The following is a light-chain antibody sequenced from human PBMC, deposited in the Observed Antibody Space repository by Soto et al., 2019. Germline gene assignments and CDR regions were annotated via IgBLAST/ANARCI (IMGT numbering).Light chain of an antibody. CDR1: QTTNNY. J-gene: IGKJ1*01. CDR3: QQSYSGPPT. CDR2: AAS. Sequence: DIQLTQSPSSLSASLGDRVTITCRASQTTNNYLNWYQQKPGKAPQLLIYAASSLQSGVPSRFSSSGSGTDFTLTISSLQFEDFATYYCQQSYSGPPTFGQGTKVEIK. V-gene: IGKV1-39*01.